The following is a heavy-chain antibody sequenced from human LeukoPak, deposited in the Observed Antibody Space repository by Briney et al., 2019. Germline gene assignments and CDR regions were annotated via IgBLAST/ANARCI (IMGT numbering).Heavy chain of an antibody. D-gene: IGHD3-22*01. Sequence: SETLSLTCTVFGGSFTDYFWTWIRHSLGKGLEWIGEINDYTGDTKYNPSLNSRVSISLEKSKNKLSLALRSVTAADTAVYYCARGRIAKIVVVHSFSYGMDVWGQGITVTVSS. J-gene: IGHJ6*02. CDR2: INDYTGDT. CDR1: GGSFTDYF. CDR3: ARGRIAKIVVVHSFSYGMDV. V-gene: IGHV4-34*01.